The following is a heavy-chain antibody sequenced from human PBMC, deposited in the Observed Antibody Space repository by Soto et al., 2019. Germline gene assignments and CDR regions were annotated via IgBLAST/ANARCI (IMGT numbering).Heavy chain of an antibody. Sequence: SXETLSLTCAVYGGSVNGYFWSWIRQPPGKGLEWIGYIYDSGSSYYNPSLKSRVTMSVDTSKNQFSLKLRSVTAADTAMYYCAREKGYISGPKNFDSWGQGTLVTVSS. V-gene: IGHV4-30-4*01. CDR2: IYDSGSS. J-gene: IGHJ4*02. CDR1: GGSVNGYF. D-gene: IGHD5-12*01. CDR3: AREKGYISGPKNFDS.